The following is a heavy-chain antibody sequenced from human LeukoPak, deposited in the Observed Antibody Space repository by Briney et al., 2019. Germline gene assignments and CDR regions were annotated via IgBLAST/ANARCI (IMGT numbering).Heavy chain of an antibody. V-gene: IGHV4-34*01. CDR2: TNHSGST. J-gene: IGHJ2*01. Sequence: SETLSLTCAVYGGSFSGYYWSWIRQPPGKGLEWIGETNHSGSTNYNPSLKSRVTISVDTSKNQFSLKLSSVTAADTAVYYCARVPRRGYSGYGYWYFELWGRGTLVTVSS. CDR1: GGSFSGYY. D-gene: IGHD5-12*01. CDR3: ARVPRRGYSGYGYWYFEL.